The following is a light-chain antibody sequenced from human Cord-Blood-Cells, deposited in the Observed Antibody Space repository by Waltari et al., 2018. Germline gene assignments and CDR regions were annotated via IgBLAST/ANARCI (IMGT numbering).Light chain of an antibody. CDR1: QSISSW. Sequence: IQMTLSPPTLPAYVGDRVTITCRASQSISSWLAWYQQKPGKAPKLLIYNASSLESGVPSRFSGSGSGTEFTLTISSLQPDDFATYYCQQYNSYSWTFGQGTKVEIK. CDR2: NAS. CDR3: QQYNSYSWT. V-gene: IGKV1-5*01. J-gene: IGKJ1*01.